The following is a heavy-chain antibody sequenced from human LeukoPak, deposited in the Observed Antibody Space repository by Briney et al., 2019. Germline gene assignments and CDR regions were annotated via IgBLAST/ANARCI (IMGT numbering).Heavy chain of an antibody. CDR1: GFTFSNYW. V-gene: IGHV3-74*01. CDR3: ARDRATTMFDY. J-gene: IGHJ4*02. D-gene: IGHD5-24*01. CDR2: INSDGSST. Sequence: GGSLRLSCAASGFTFSNYWMHWVRQAPGKGQVWVSRINSDGSSTTYADSVKGRFTISRDNAKNTLYLQMNSLRADDTAVYYCARDRATTMFDYWAQGTLVTVSS.